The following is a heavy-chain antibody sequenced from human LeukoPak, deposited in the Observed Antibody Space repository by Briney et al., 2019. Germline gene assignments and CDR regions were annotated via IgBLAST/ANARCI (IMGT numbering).Heavy chain of an antibody. CDR3: ARLTGNYCSGGSCYYPYYYYYGMDV. V-gene: IGHV1-18*01. J-gene: IGHJ6*02. D-gene: IGHD2-15*01. CDR1: GYTFTSYG. CDR2: ISAYNGNT. Sequence: ASVKVSCKASGYTFTSYGISWVRQAPGQGLEWMGWISAYNGNTNYAQKLQGRVTMTTDTSTSTAYMELRSLRSDDTAVYYCARLTGNYCSGGSCYYPYYYYYGMDVWGQGTTVTVSS.